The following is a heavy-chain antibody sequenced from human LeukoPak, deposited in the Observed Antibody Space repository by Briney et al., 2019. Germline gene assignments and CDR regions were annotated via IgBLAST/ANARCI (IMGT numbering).Heavy chain of an antibody. D-gene: IGHD1-26*01. CDR3: ARALVGATDY. CDR1: GYSISSGYY. CDR2: IYHSGST. Sequence: SETLSRTCTVSGYSISSGYYWGWTRQPPGKGLEWIGSIYHSGSTYYNPSLKSRVTISVDTSKNQFSLKLSSVTAADTAVFYCARALVGATDYWGQGTLVTVSS. J-gene: IGHJ4*02. V-gene: IGHV4-38-2*02.